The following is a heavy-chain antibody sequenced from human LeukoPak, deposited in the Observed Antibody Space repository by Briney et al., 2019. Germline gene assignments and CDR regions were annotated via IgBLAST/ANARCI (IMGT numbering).Heavy chain of an antibody. CDR1: GGSISSYY. V-gene: IGHV4-59*08. CDR3: ARYCSGVSCYFDY. CDR2: IYYSGTT. J-gene: IGHJ4*02. D-gene: IGHD2-15*01. Sequence: ASETLSLTCTVSGGSISSYYWSWIRQPPGKGLEWIGYIYYSGTTNYNPSLKSRVTISLDTSKNQFSLKLSSVTAADTAVYYCARYCSGVSCYFDYWGQGTLVTVSS.